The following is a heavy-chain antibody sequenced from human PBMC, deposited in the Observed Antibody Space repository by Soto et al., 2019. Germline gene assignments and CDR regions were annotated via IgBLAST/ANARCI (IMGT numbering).Heavy chain of an antibody. CDR3: AKVLSDIAVAPYYFDY. J-gene: IGHJ4*02. D-gene: IGHD6-19*01. CDR2: IYYSGTT. CDR1: GYSISSSNW. V-gene: IGHV4-28*03. Sequence: SETLSLTCAVSGYSISSSNWWGWIRQPPGKGLEWIGYIYYSGTTYYNPSLKSRVTMSVDTSKNQFSLKLTSVTAEDTAVYYCAKVLSDIAVAPYYFDYWGQGTLVTVSS.